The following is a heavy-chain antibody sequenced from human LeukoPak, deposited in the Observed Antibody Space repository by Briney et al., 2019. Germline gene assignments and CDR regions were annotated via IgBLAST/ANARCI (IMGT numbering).Heavy chain of an antibody. CDR2: INPSGGST. D-gene: IGHD3-3*01. CDR1: GYTFTRHY. CDR3: ASWGGEAKHGLWSGPFDY. V-gene: IGHV1-46*01. Sequence: ASVKVSCKAFGYTFTRHYIHWVRQAPGQGPEWLGIINPSGGSTNYAQKVQGRVTMTRDTSTSTVYMELSSLRSEDTAMYYCASWGGEAKHGLWSGPFDYWGQGTLVIVSS. J-gene: IGHJ4*01.